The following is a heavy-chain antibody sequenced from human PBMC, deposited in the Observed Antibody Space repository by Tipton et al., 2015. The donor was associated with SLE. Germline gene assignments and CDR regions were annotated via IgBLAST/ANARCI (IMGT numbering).Heavy chain of an antibody. D-gene: IGHD3-10*01. V-gene: IGHV4-34*01. Sequence: TLSLTCAVYGGSFSDYYWSWIRQPPGKGLEWIGEINHSGSTNYNPSLKSRVTISVDTSKNQFSLKLSSVTAADTAVYYCARGGALYYYYYSMDVWGKGTTVTVSS. CDR1: GGSFSDYY. CDR3: ARGGALYYYYYSMDV. CDR2: INHSGST. J-gene: IGHJ6*03.